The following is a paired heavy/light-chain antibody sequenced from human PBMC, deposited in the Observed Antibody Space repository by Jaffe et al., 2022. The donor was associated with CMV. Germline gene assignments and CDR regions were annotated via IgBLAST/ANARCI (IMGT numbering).Light chain of an antibody. CDR3: CSYAGSSWV. Sequence: QSALTQPRSVSGSPGQSVTISCTGTSSDVGGYNYVSWYQQHPGKAPKLMIYDVSKRPSGVPDRFSGSKSGNTASLTISGLQAEDEADYYCCSYAGSSWVFGGGTKLTVL. V-gene: IGLV2-11*01. CDR1: SSDVGGYNY. J-gene: IGLJ3*02. CDR2: DVS.
Heavy chain of an antibody. D-gene: IGHD3-10*01. CDR1: GFTFSSYA. Sequence: EVQLVESGGGLVQPGGSLRLSCAASGFTFSSYAMSWVRQAPGKGLEWVSAISGSGGSTYYADSVKGRFTISRDNSKNTLYLQMNSLRAEDTAVYYCAKDMGDYYGSGSYYNVSPAFYNWFDPWGQGTLVTVSS. J-gene: IGHJ5*02. CDR2: ISGSGGST. CDR3: AKDMGDYYGSGSYYNVSPAFYNWFDP. V-gene: IGHV3-23*04.